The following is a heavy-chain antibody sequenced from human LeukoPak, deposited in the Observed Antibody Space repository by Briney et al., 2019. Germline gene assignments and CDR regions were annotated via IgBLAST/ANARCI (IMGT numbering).Heavy chain of an antibody. Sequence: SETLSLTCTVSGGSISSYYWSWIRQPPGKGLEWIGYIYYSGSTNYNPSLKSRVTISVGTSKNQFSLKLSSVTAADTAVYYCARETPGYSYGHYYFDYWGQGTLVTVSS. J-gene: IGHJ4*02. V-gene: IGHV4-59*01. CDR3: ARETPGYSYGHYYFDY. CDR2: IYYSGST. CDR1: GGSISSYY. D-gene: IGHD5-18*01.